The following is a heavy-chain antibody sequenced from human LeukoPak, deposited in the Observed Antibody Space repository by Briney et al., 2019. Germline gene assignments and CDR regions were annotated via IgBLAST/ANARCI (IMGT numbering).Heavy chain of an antibody. D-gene: IGHD1-26*01. J-gene: IGHJ4*02. CDR2: ISGSGGST. CDR3: AKIMGRSTSSLDY. CDR1: GFSFSSAW. Sequence: GGSLRFSCAASGFSFSSAWMSWVRQAPGKGLEWVSAISGSGGSTYYADSVKGRFTISRDNSKDTLYLQMNSLRAEDTAVYYCAKIMGRSTSSLDYWGQGTLVTVSS. V-gene: IGHV3-23*01.